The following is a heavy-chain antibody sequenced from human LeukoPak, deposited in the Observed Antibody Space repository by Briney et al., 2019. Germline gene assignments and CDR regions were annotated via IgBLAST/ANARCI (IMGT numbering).Heavy chain of an antibody. CDR1: GFTVSSNY. J-gene: IGHJ6*02. Sequence: GGSLGLSCAASGFTVSSNYMSWVRQAPGKGLEWVSVIYSGCSTYYADSVKGRFTISRHNSKNTLYLQMNSLRAEDTAVYYCARSDILTDDYYGMDVWGQGTTVTVSS. V-gene: IGHV3-53*04. CDR2: IYSGCST. CDR3: ARSDILTDDYYGMDV. D-gene: IGHD3-9*01.